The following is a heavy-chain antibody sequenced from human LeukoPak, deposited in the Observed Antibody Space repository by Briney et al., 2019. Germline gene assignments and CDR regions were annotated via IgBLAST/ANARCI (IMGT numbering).Heavy chain of an antibody. CDR3: ARAWGSNYYDSSGLLDY. D-gene: IGHD3-22*01. V-gene: IGHV1-69*04. Sequence: SVKVSCKASGGTFSSYAISWVRQAPGQGLEWMGRIIPILGIANYAQKFQGRVTITADKSTSTAYMELSSLRSEDTAVYYCARAWGSNYYDSSGLLDYWGQGTLVTVSS. CDR1: GGTFSSYA. CDR2: IIPILGIA. J-gene: IGHJ4*02.